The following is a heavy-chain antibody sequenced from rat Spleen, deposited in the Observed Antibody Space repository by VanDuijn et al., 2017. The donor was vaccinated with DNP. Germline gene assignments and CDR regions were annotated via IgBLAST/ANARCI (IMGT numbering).Heavy chain of an antibody. CDR3: ARWSDYFDY. V-gene: IGHV3-1*01. Sequence: EVQLQESGPGLVKPSQPLSLTCSVTGSSITSNYWGWIREFPGNKMQYIGHISYSGTTNYNPSLKSRISITRDTSKNQFFLHLNSVTTEDTATYYCARWSDYFDYWGQGVMVTVSS. CDR2: ISYSGTT. CDR1: GSSITSNY. J-gene: IGHJ2*01.